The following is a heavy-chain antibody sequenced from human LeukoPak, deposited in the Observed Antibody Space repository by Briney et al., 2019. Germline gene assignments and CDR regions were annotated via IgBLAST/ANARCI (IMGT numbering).Heavy chain of an antibody. V-gene: IGHV4-59*01. D-gene: IGHD1-1*01. J-gene: IGHJ4*02. Sequence: SETLSLTCTVSGGSISSYYWSWIRQPPGKGLEWIGYIYYSGSTNYNPSLKSRVTISVDTSKNQFSLKVASVTAADTAVYFCARVRGQLWPPDYWGQGTQVIVSS. CDR2: IYYSGST. CDR3: ARVRGQLWPPDY. CDR1: GGSISSYY.